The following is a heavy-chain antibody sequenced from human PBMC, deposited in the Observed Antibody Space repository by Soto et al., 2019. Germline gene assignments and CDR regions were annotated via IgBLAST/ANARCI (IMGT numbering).Heavy chain of an antibody. D-gene: IGHD2-15*01. V-gene: IGHV3-23*01. Sequence: GGSLRLSCAASGFTFSSYAMSWVRQAPGKGLEWVSAISGSGGSTYDADSVKGRFTICRNNSKNTLYLQMNSLRAEDTAVYYWAKGVEDVTGGGDYWGQGTLVTVSS. CDR2: ISGSGGST. CDR3: AKGVEDVTGGGDY. J-gene: IGHJ4*02. CDR1: GFTFSSYA.